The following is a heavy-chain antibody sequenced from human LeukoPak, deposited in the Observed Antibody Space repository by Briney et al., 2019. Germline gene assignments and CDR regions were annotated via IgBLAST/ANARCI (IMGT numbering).Heavy chain of an antibody. V-gene: IGHV1-58*02. CDR3: LGRGMDDSDSNPDY. CDR1: GFTFTTSA. J-gene: IGHJ4*02. Sequence: AASMKVSCKASGFTFTTSAMQWVRQARGQRLEWIGWIVVGSGNTNYAQKFQGRVTITADKSTSTAYMELSSLRSEDTAVYYCLGRGMDDSDSNPDYWGQGTLVTVSS. CDR2: IVVGSGNT. D-gene: IGHD3-22*01.